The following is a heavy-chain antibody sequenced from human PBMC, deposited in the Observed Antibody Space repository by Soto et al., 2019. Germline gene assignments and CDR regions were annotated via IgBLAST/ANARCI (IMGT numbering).Heavy chain of an antibody. CDR2: INHSGTT. Sequence: SETLSLTCAVYGGSFSGYSWTWLRQPPGKGLEWIGEINHSGTTDYNPALKSRVTMSVDTSKNQFSLRVTSVTAADTAVYYCARVRCDSWSHIYYGLALWGQGTMVT. D-gene: IGHD3-3*01. CDR1: GGSFSGYS. J-gene: IGHJ6*02. V-gene: IGHV4-34*01. CDR3: ARVRCDSWSHIYYGLAL.